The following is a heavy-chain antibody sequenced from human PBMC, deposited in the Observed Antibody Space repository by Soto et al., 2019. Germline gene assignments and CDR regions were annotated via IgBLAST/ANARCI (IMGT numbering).Heavy chain of an antibody. CDR3: ARGGIVVVAATHYYYYGMDV. CDR1: GGSISSGGYY. V-gene: IGHV4-31*03. Sequence: SETLSLTCTVSGGSISSGGYYWSWIRQHPGKGLEWIGYIYYSGSTYYNPSLKSRVTISVDTSKNQFSLKLSSVTAADTAVYYCARGGIVVVAATHYYYYGMDVWGQGTTVTVSS. J-gene: IGHJ6*02. CDR2: IYYSGST. D-gene: IGHD2-15*01.